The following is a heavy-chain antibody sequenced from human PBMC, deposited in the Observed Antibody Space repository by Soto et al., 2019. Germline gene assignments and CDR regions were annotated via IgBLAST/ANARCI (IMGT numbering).Heavy chain of an antibody. Sequence: ASVKVSCKASGGTFSSYAISWVRQAPGQGLEWMGGIIPISGTANYAQKFQGRVTITADESTSTAYMELSSLRSEDTAVYYCWVTMVRGVISDYGMDVWGQGTTVTVSS. J-gene: IGHJ6*02. CDR1: GGTFSSYA. CDR2: IIPISGTA. D-gene: IGHD3-10*01. V-gene: IGHV1-69*13. CDR3: WVTMVRGVISDYGMDV.